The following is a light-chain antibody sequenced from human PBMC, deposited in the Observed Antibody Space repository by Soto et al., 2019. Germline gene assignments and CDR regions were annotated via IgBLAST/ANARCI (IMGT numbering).Light chain of an antibody. CDR2: DNN. J-gene: IGLJ1*01. CDR1: SSNIGNNF. CDR3: GSWDSSLTYV. Sequence: QSVLTQPPSVSAGPGQKVTISCSGSSSNIGNNFVTWYQQLPGTAPKLLIYDNNKRPSGIPDRFSGSQSGTSATLGITGLQTGDEAVYYCGSWDSSLTYVFGTGTKV. V-gene: IGLV1-51*01.